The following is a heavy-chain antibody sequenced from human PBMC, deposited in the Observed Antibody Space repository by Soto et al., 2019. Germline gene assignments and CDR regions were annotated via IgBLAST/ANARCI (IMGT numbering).Heavy chain of an antibody. J-gene: IGHJ4*02. CDR3: ASYYYVSGDYRPFDY. Sequence: XATLSLTCTVSGDSISSSTYYWGWIRQSPGKGLEWIGNIHYSGSTYYNPSLKSRVTISVDTSKNQFSLKLSSVTAADTAVYYCASYYYVSGDYRPFDYWGQGTLVTVSS. D-gene: IGHD3-10*01. CDR1: GDSISSSTYY. V-gene: IGHV4-39*01. CDR2: IHYSGST.